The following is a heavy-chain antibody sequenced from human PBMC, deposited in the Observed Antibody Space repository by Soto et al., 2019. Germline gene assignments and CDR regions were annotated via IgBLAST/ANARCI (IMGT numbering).Heavy chain of an antibody. CDR1: ADSCTSYY. CDR3: ARDPSYDYVWGTYQKSGMDA. D-gene: IGHD3-16*01. V-gene: IGHV1-46*01. Sequence: GASVKVGCEAPADSCTSYYIHWVRQAPGQGLEWMGIINPSGGSTSYAQKFQGRVTMTRDTSTSTVYMELSRLRSEDTAVYYRARDPSYDYVWGTYQKSGMDARGQRTTVTVSS. J-gene: IGHJ6*02. CDR2: INPSGGST.